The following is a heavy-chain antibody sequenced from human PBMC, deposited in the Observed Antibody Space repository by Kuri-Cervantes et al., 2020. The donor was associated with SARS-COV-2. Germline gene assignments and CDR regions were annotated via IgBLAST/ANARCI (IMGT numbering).Heavy chain of an antibody. CDR3: ASNPVLRSFDSLVRGDYYYYALDV. J-gene: IGHJ6*02. CDR2: ILPVLGTP. V-gene: IGHV1-69*13. Sequence: SVKVSCKASGGSSSRFAISWVRQAPGEGLEWMGGILPVLGTPNYAQKFQGRVRITADGSTSTAHMELSSLRYEDTAVYYCASNPVLRSFDSLVRGDYYYYALDVWGQGTTVTVSS. D-gene: IGHD3-9*01. CDR1: GGSSSRFA.